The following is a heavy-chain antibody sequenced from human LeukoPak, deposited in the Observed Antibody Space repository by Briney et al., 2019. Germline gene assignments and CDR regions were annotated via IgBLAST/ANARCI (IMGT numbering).Heavy chain of an antibody. J-gene: IGHJ4*02. CDR2: IYYSGSA. V-gene: IGHV4-39*07. CDR3: AVQQFFQRFDY. D-gene: IGHD6-13*01. Sequence: SETLSLTCNVSGDSISNNYYYWGWIRQSPGKGLEWIGSIYYSGSAYYNPSLKSRVTMSVDTSENQFSLKVNSVIVADTAVYYCAVQQFFQRFDYWGQGTLVTVSS. CDR1: GDSISNNYYY.